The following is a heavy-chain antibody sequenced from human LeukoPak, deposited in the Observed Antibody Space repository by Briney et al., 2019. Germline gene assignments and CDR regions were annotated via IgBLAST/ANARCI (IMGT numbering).Heavy chain of an antibody. CDR3: AKEVAKIVAWDS. Sequence: GGSLRLSCAASGFTFRNYGMHWVRQAPGKGLEWVAVISDDASGTNYANSVKGRFTISRDNSKSTLYLEMSSLRVEDTALYYCAKEVAKIVAWDSWGQGTLVTVSS. J-gene: IGHJ4*02. CDR1: GFTFRNYG. CDR2: ISDDASGT. D-gene: IGHD3-22*01. V-gene: IGHV3-30*18.